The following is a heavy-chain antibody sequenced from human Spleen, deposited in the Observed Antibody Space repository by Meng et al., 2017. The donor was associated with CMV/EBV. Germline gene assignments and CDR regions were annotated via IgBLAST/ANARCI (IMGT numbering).Heavy chain of an antibody. CDR2: INHSGST. CDR3: ARAVTKGYYYYGMDV. D-gene: IGHD4-11*01. CDR1: GGSFSGYY. Sequence: SETLSLTCAVYGGSFSGYYWSWIRQPPGKGLEWIGEINHSGSTNYNPSLKSRVTISVDTSKNQFPLKLSSVTAADTAVYYCARAVTKGYYYYGMDVWGQGTTVTVSS. J-gene: IGHJ6*02. V-gene: IGHV4-34*01.